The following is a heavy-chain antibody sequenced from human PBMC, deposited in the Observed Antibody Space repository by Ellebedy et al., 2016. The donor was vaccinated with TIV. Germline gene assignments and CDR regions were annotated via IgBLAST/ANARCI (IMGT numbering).Heavy chain of an antibody. CDR1: GYSFTSHG. V-gene: IGHV1-18*01. J-gene: IGHJ5*02. CDR3: ARGAMALS. Sequence: AASVKVSCKASGYSFTSHGISWVRQPPGQGLQWMGWVTAYNRDTYYAQNFQGRVTFTTDTSSSTAYMELRSLRSDDTGVYYCARGAMALSWGQGTLVTVSS. D-gene: IGHD5-24*01. CDR2: VTAYNRDT.